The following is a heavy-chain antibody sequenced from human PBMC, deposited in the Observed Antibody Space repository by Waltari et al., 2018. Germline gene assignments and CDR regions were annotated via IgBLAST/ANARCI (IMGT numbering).Heavy chain of an antibody. D-gene: IGHD3-22*01. CDR1: GGSISSYY. Sequence: QVQLQESGPGLVKPSETLSLTCTVSGGSISSYYWSWIRQPPGQGLEWIGYIYYSGSTNYNPSLKSRVTISVDTSKNQFSLKLSSVTAADTAVYYCAGNYYDSSGYYYGYYYYYMDVWGKGTTVTVSS. J-gene: IGHJ6*03. CDR2: IYYSGST. CDR3: AGNYYDSSGYYYGYYYYYMDV. V-gene: IGHV4-59*01.